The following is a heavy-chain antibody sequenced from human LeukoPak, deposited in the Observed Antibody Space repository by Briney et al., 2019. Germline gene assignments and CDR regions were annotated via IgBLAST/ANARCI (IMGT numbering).Heavy chain of an antibody. Sequence: GGSLRLSCAASGFTFSSYAMSWVRQAPGKGLEWVSAISGSGGSTYSVDSVKGRFTVSRDNSKNTLYLQMNSPRAEDTAVYYCARTKPQQFDILSWGQGTLVTVSS. CDR3: ARTKPQQFDILS. D-gene: IGHD3-9*01. CDR2: ISGSGGST. V-gene: IGHV3-23*01. CDR1: GFTFSSYA. J-gene: IGHJ4*02.